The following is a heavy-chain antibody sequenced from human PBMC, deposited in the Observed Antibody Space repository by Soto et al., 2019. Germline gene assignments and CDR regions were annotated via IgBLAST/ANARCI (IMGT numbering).Heavy chain of an antibody. CDR3: VREDYGDYYYYGMDV. J-gene: IGHJ6*02. V-gene: IGHV1-69*13. CDR2: IIPIFGTA. Sequence: ASVKVSCKASGGTFSSYAISWVRQAPGQGLEWMGGIIPIFGTANYAQKFQGRVTITADESTSTAYMELSSLRSEDTAVYYCVREDYGDYYYYGMDVWGQGTTVTVSS. CDR1: GGTFSSYA. D-gene: IGHD4-17*01.